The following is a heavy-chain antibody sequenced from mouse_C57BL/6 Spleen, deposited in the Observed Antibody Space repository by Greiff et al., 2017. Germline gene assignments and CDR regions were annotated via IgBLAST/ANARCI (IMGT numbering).Heavy chain of an antibody. J-gene: IGHJ1*03. D-gene: IGHD1-1*01. Sequence: RVESGGGLVKPGGSLKLSCAASGFTFSSYTMSWVRQTPEKRLEWVATISGGGGNTYYPDSVKGRFTISRDNAKNTLYLQMSSLRSEDTALYYCARHRGTTVVRYFDVWGTGTTVTVSS. CDR1: GFTFSSYT. CDR2: ISGGGGNT. CDR3: ARHRGTTVVRYFDV. V-gene: IGHV5-9*01.